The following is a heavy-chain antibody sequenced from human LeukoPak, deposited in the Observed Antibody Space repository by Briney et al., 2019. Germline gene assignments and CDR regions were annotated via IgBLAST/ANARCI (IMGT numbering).Heavy chain of an antibody. D-gene: IGHD2-15*01. V-gene: IGHV4-61*01. CDR3: ARTKLYCSGGSCYSSLDY. CDR2: ISYSGST. Sequence: SETLSLTCSVSGYSISSGYYWSWIRQPPGKGLEWIGYISYSGSTISNPSLKSRVTISVDTSKNQFSLKLTSVAAADTALYYCARTKLYCSGGSCYSSLDYWGQGTLVTVSS. CDR1: GYSISSGYY. J-gene: IGHJ4*02.